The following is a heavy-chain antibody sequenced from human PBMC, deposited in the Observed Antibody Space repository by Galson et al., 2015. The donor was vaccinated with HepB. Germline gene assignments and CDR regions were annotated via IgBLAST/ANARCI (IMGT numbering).Heavy chain of an antibody. CDR1: GGSISSGGYY. Sequence: TLSLTCTVSGGSISSGGYYWSWIRQHPGKGLEWIGYIYYSGSTYYNPSLKSRVTISVDTSKNQFSLKLSSVTAADTAVYYCARDRGPYSNGLLRWYAFNIWGRGTKVTVSS. D-gene: IGHD5-18*01. J-gene: IGHJ3*02. CDR2: IYYSGST. CDR3: ARDRGPYSNGLLRWYAFNI. V-gene: IGHV4-31*03.